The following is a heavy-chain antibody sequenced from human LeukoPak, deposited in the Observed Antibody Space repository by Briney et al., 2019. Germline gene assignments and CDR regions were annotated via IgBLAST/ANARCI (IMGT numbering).Heavy chain of an antibody. V-gene: IGHV1-8*01. J-gene: IGHJ6*03. CDR3: ARGRVGATDYYYYYYMDV. D-gene: IGHD1-26*01. Sequence: ASVKVSCKASGYTFTSYDINWVRQATGQGLEWMGWMNPNSGNTGYAQKFQGRVTMTWNTSISTAYMELSSLRSEDTAVYYCARGRVGATDYYYYYYMDVWGKGTTVTVSS. CDR1: GYTFTSYD. CDR2: MNPNSGNT.